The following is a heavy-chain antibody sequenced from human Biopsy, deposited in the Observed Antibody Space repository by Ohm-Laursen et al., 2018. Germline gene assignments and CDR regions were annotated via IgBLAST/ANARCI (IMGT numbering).Heavy chain of an antibody. V-gene: IGHV4-34*01. Sequence: TLSLTCAVDGESFSGYDWTWIRQPPGKGLEWVGEFSHTGTTIYNPSLKSRLTISVDKSKNHFSLRLTSVTAADTATYFCARGPYGDNAGAFDVWGQGTVVTVSS. CDR3: ARGPYGDNAGAFDV. J-gene: IGHJ3*01. CDR2: FSHTGTT. CDR1: GESFSGYD. D-gene: IGHD4/OR15-4a*01.